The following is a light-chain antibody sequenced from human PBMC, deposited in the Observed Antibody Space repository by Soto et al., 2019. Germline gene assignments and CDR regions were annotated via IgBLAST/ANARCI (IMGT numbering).Light chain of an antibody. J-gene: IGLJ7*01. Sequence: QSALTQPASVSGSPGQSITISCTGTSSDVGGYNYVSWYQQHPGKAPRLMIYDVGNRPSGVSNRFSGSKSGNTASLTISGLQAEDEADYCCSSHTSSDTPRFGTGTQLTVL. CDR3: SSHTSSDTPR. V-gene: IGLV2-14*03. CDR1: SSDVGGYNY. CDR2: DVG.